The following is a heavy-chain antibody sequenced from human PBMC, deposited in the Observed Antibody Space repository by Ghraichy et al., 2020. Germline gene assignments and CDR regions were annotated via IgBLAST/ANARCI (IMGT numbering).Heavy chain of an antibody. CDR1: GYTFTGYY. CDR2: INPNSGGT. J-gene: IGHJ5*02. D-gene: IGHD6-6*01. Sequence: ASVKVSCKASGYTFTGYYMHWVRQAPGQGLEWMGWINPNSGGTNYAQKFQGRVTMTRDTSISTAYMELSRLRSDDTAVYYCARDKREQLSLNWFDPWGQGTLVTVSS. V-gene: IGHV1-2*02. CDR3: ARDKREQLSLNWFDP.